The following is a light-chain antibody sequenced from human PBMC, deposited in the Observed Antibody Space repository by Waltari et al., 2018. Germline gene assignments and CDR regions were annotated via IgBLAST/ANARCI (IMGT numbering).Light chain of an antibody. V-gene: IGKV4-1*01. J-gene: IGKJ1*01. CDR1: QSVLYSSNNKNY. CDR2: WAS. Sequence: DIVMTQSPDSLAVSLGERATINCKSSQSVLYSSNNKNYLAWYQQKPGQPPKLRIRWASTREAGVPGRFSGSGSGTDFTLTISSLQAEDVAVYYCQQYYRSRTFGQGTRVEIK. CDR3: QQYYRSRT.